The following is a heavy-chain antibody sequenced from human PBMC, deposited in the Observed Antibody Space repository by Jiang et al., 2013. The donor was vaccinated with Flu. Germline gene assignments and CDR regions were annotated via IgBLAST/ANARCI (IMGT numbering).Heavy chain of an antibody. J-gene: IGHJ6*02. Sequence: GAEVKKPGASVKVSCKASGYTFTSYGISWVRQAPGQGLEWMGWISAYNGNTNYAQKFQGRGTMTTDTSTSTAYMELRSLRSDDTAVYYCAREYREAYYYYYYGMDVWGQGTTVTVSS. CDR2: ISAYNGNT. V-gene: IGHV1-18*04. D-gene: IGHD1-26*01. CDR3: AREYREAYYYYYYGMDV. CDR1: GYTFTSYG.